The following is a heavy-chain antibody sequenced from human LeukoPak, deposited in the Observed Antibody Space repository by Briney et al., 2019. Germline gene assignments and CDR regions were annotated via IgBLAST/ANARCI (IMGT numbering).Heavy chain of an antibody. V-gene: IGHV3-30-3*01. D-gene: IGHD2-8*01. Sequence: XLRLSCAAXXXXXXXYAMXXXRQAPXKXLEXXXVXSYDGSNXYYADSVKGRFTISRDNSKNTLYLQMNSLRAEDTAVYYCASPLLVVPAAIGQYCTNGVCRRDYWGQGTLVTVSS. CDR3: ASPLLVVPAAIGQYCTNGVCRRDY. CDR2: XSYDGSNX. J-gene: IGHJ4*02. CDR1: XXXXXXYA.